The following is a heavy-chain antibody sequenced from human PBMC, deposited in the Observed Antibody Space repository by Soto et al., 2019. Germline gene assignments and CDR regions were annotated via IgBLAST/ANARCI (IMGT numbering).Heavy chain of an antibody. CDR2: ISYDGSNK. CDR1: GFTFSSHA. CDR3: ARDFADYHFWSGPY. Sequence: GGSLRLSCAASGFTFSSHAMHWVRQAPGKGLEWVAVISYDGSNKYYADSVKGRFTISRDNSKNTLYLQMNSLRAEDTAVYYCARDFADYHFWSGPYWGQGTLVTGSS. V-gene: IGHV3-30-3*01. J-gene: IGHJ4*02. D-gene: IGHD3-3*01.